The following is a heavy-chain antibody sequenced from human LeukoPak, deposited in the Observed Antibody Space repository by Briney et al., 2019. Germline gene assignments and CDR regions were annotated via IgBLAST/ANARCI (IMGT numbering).Heavy chain of an antibody. J-gene: IGHJ4*02. CDR2: IYYSGSA. CDR1: GGSVSSGSYY. V-gene: IGHV4-61*01. Sequence: SETLSLTCTVSGGSVSSGSYYWSWIRQPPGKGLEWIGYIYYSGSANYNPSLKSRVTISVDTSKNQFSLKLSSVTAADTAVYYCARKEDGYNHFDCWGQGTLVTVSS. D-gene: IGHD5-24*01. CDR3: ARKEDGYNHFDC.